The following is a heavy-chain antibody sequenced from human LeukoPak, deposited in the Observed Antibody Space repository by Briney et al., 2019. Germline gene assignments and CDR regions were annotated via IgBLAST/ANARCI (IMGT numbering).Heavy chain of an antibody. J-gene: IGHJ6*03. CDR2: MYTSGST. Sequence: SETLVLTCAVSGGSINSYYWNWIRQPAGKGLEWIGRMYTSGSTYYNPSLKSRVTMSADTSKNQFSLKLSSVTAADTAVYYCARGLYCSNGECPYYQYYTDVWGKGTTVTVSS. CDR1: GGSINSYY. V-gene: IGHV4-4*07. D-gene: IGHD2-8*01. CDR3: ARGLYCSNGECPYYQYYTDV.